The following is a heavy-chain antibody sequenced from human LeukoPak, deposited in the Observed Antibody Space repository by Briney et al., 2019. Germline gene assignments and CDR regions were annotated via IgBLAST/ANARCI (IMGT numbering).Heavy chain of an antibody. D-gene: IGHD3-9*01. CDR2: INPSGGST. Sequence: ASVKVSCKASGYTFTSYYMHWVRQAPGQGLEWMGIINPSGGSTSYAQKFQGRVTMTRDMSTSTVYMEMSSMRSQDTAVYFCARVNYDILTGYSYFDYWGQGTLVTVSS. J-gene: IGHJ4*02. CDR1: GYTFTSYY. V-gene: IGHV1-46*01. CDR3: ARVNYDILTGYSYFDY.